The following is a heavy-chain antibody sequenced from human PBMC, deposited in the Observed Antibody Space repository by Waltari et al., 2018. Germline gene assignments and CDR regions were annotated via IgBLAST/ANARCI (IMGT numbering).Heavy chain of an antibody. J-gene: IGHJ4*02. V-gene: IGHV3-23*01. CDR3: AKPGSGVSGFPRYFDY. Sequence: EVQLLESGGGLVQPGGSLRLSCAASGFTFSSYAMSWVRQAPGKGLEWGSAISGIGGSTYYADSLKGRFTISRDKSKNTLYMKMNSLRAEDTAVYYCAKPGSGVSGFPRYFDYWGQGTLVTVSS. CDR1: GFTFSSYA. CDR2: ISGIGGST. D-gene: IGHD2-15*01.